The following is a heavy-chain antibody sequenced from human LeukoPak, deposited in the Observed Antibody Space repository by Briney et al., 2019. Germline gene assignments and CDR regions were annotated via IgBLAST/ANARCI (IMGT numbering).Heavy chain of an antibody. CDR1: DDSFSSHY. CDR2: ISYIGST. Sequence: SETVSLTCAVSDDSFSSHYWTWIRQPPGKGLEWIGYISYIGSTNYNPSLKSRVTISIDTSKNQFSLKLSSVTAADTALYYCARDLVTVTKGFDIWGQGAMVSVSS. V-gene: IGHV4-59*11. D-gene: IGHD4-17*01. J-gene: IGHJ3*02. CDR3: ARDLVTVTKGFDI.